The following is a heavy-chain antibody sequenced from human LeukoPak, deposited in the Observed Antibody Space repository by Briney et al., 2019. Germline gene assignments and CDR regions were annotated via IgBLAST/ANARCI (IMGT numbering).Heavy chain of an antibody. Sequence: GGSLRLSRAASGFTFNSYGMNWVRQAPGKGLEWVSYISSSSSTIYYADSVKGRFTISRDIAKDSLFLQMNSLRAEDTAVYYCARDGTSGYFFDYWGQGTLVTVSS. CDR1: GFTFNSYG. CDR3: ARDGTSGYFFDY. CDR2: ISSSSSTI. D-gene: IGHD6-19*01. V-gene: IGHV3-48*01. J-gene: IGHJ4*02.